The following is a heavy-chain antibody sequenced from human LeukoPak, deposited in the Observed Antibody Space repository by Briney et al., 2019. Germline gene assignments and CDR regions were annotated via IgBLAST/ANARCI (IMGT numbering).Heavy chain of an antibody. Sequence: GGSLRLSCAASGFTFSSYAMSWVCQAPGKWLEWVSGISGSGGSTYYADSVKGRFTISRDNSKNTLYLQMNSLRAEDTAVYYCAKEGAFWSGYYKDYWGQGTLVTVSS. J-gene: IGHJ4*02. CDR3: AKEGAFWSGYYKDY. D-gene: IGHD3-3*01. V-gene: IGHV3-23*01. CDR2: ISGSGGST. CDR1: GFTFSSYA.